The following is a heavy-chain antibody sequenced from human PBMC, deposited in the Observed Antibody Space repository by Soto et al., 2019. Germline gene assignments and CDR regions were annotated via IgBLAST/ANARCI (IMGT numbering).Heavy chain of an antibody. V-gene: IGHV3-15*01. CDR1: GFTFSNTW. CDR3: ATVAFYDRSGPYCYFDN. Sequence: KAGGSLRLSCAASGFTFSNTWMSWVRQAPGKGLGWLGRIKRKDDGGTTDYAAPVKGRFIISRDDSKNMLYLQMNNLKTEDTAVYYCATVAFYDRSGPYCYFDNWGQGTPVTVSS. D-gene: IGHD3-22*01. CDR2: IKRKDDGGTT. J-gene: IGHJ4*03.